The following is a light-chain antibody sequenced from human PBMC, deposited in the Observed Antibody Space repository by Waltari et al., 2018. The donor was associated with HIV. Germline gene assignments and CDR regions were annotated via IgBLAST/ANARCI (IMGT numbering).Light chain of an antibody. CDR2: VGS. Sequence: IVLTQSALSLLVDPVVPASSSSRSSQRLLHSNGFNYLDWYLQKPGQSPQLLIYVGSIRASGVPDRFSGSGSGTDFTLKISRVEAEDVGVYYCMQALQTPLTFGGGTKVEIK. CDR1: QRLLHSNGFNY. V-gene: IGKV2-28*01. J-gene: IGKJ4*01. CDR3: MQALQTPLT.